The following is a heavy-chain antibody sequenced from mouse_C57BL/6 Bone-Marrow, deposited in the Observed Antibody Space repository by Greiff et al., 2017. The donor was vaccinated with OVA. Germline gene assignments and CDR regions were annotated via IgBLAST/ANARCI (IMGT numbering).Heavy chain of an antibody. CDR1: GYTFTSYW. V-gene: IGHV1-69*01. J-gene: IGHJ4*01. CDR3: AREGVIGNYAMDY. CDR2: IDPSDSYT. Sequence: VQLQQPGAELVMPGASVKLSCKASGYTFTSYWMHWVKQRPGQGLEWIGEIDPSDSYTNYNQKFKGKSTLTVDKSSSTAYMQLSSLTSEDSAVYYCAREGVIGNYAMDYWGQGTSVTVSS. D-gene: IGHD2-14*01.